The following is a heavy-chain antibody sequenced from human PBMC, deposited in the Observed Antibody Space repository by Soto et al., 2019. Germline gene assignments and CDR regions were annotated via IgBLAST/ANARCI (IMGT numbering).Heavy chain of an antibody. V-gene: IGHV1-46*01. CDR3: ARDNSQDYGTQAARSWFHP. J-gene: IGHJ5*02. Sequence: SVKLICKTSGVTFCDSFMHCVRQAPGQGHEWMGIINPSGXSRNYPQNFKGKVTITSDTSTRTVYMDLRSLRYEDTAVYYRARDNSQDYGTQAARSWFHPWGQRAPVTVSS. D-gene: IGHD4-17*01. CDR1: GVTFCDSF. CDR2: INPSGXSR.